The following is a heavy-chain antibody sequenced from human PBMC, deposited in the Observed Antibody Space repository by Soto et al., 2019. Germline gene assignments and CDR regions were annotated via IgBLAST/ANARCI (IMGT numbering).Heavy chain of an antibody. CDR3: ARDQPGYSYGYGLGY. D-gene: IGHD5-18*01. V-gene: IGHV3-21*01. Sequence: GGSLRLSCAASGFTFSSYSMNWVRQAPGKGLEWVSSISSSSSYIYYADTVKGRFTISRDNAKNSLYLQMNSLRADDTALYYCARDQPGYSYGYGLGYWGQGTLVTVSS. J-gene: IGHJ4*02. CDR2: ISSSSSYI. CDR1: GFTFSSYS.